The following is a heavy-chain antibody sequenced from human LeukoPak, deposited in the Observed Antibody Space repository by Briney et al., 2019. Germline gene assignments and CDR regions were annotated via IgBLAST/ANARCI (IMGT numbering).Heavy chain of an antibody. D-gene: IGHD4-23*01. CDR1: GFTFSDYY. CDR3: ARANYGGNPRYFQH. Sequence: PGGSLRLSCAASGFTFSDYYMSWIRQAPGKGLEWISYISSSSRIIYYAGSVKGRFTISRDNAQSSMYLQMNSLRAEDTAVYYCARANYGGNPRYFQHWGQGTLVTVSS. CDR2: ISSSSRII. V-gene: IGHV3-11*01. J-gene: IGHJ1*01.